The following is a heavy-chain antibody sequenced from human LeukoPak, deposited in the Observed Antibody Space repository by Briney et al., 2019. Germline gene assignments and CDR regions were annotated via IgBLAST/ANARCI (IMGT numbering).Heavy chain of an antibody. D-gene: IGHD3-22*01. V-gene: IGHV1-2*02. CDR1: GYTFTGYY. Sequence: GASVKVSCKASGYTFTGYYMHWVRQAPGQGLEWMGWINPNTGGTNYAQKFQGRVTMTRDTSISTAYMELSRLRSDDTAVYYCARVHTYYYDSSGYPYCFDYWGQGTLVTVSS. J-gene: IGHJ4*02. CDR3: ARVHTYYYDSSGYPYCFDY. CDR2: INPNTGGT.